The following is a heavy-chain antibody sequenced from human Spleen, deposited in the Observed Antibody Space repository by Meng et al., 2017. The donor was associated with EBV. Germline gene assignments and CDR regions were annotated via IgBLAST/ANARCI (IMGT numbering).Heavy chain of an antibody. Sequence: ESGPGLMRPSETLPLSCTVSGGSIRGYYWSWIRQPPGKALEWIGHVHHTGTTKYNPSRESRVTISRDTSKNHFSLNLTSMTAADTAVYYCARVGFSYGINWFDSWGQGTLVTVSS. CDR2: VHHTGTT. J-gene: IGHJ5*01. D-gene: IGHD5-18*01. V-gene: IGHV4-59*01. CDR1: GGSIRGYY. CDR3: ARVGFSYGINWFDS.